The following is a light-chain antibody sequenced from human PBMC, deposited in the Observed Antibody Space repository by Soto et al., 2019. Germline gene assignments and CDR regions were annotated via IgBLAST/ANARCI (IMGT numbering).Light chain of an antibody. CDR3: QQYANSRT. Sequence: EIVLRQSPGTLSLSPVEGATLSCRASQTVSSRYLAWYQQKPGQAPRLLIYDASNRATGIPDRFRGSGSGTDFTLIISRLEPEDFAVYFCQQYANSRTFGQGTKV. CDR2: DAS. V-gene: IGKV3-20*01. CDR1: QTVSSRY. J-gene: IGKJ1*01.